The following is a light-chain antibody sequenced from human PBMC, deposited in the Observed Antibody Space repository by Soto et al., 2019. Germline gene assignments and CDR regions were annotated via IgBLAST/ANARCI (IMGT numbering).Light chain of an antibody. Sequence: QSALTQPPSASGTPGQRVTISCSGSSSNIGSNYVYWYQQLPGTAPKLLIYSNNQRPSGVPDRFSGSKSGTSASLAISGLRSEDEADYHCAAWDDSLSGYVFGTGTKVTVL. CDR2: SNN. J-gene: IGLJ1*01. V-gene: IGLV1-47*02. CDR1: SSNIGSNY. CDR3: AAWDDSLSGYV.